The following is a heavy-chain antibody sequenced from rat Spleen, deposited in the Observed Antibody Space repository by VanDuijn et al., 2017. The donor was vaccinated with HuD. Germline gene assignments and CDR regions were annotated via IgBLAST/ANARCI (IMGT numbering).Heavy chain of an antibody. D-gene: IGHD1-12*02. V-gene: IGHV5-19*01. J-gene: IGHJ2*01. CDR3: TRDPTYDGTYYYDY. Sequence: EVQLVESGGGLVQPGRSMKLSCAASGFTFSNYGMHWIRQAPTKGLEWVASISPSGGSTYYRDSVKGRFTISRDNAKSTLYLQMNSLRSEDTATYYCTRDPTYDGTYYYDYWGQGVMVTVSS. CDR2: ISPSGGST. CDR1: GFTFSNYG.